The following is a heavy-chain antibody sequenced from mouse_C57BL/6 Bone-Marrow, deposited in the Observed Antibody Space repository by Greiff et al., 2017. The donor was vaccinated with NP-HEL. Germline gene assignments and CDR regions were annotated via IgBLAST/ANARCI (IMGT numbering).Heavy chain of an antibody. CDR1: GFTFSDYY. J-gene: IGHJ3*01. D-gene: IGHD2-5*01. CDR3: ARQNYYSNWFAY. CDR2: ISNGGGSN. V-gene: IGHV5-12*01. Sequence: EVQVVESGGGLVQPGGSLKLSCAASGFTFSDYYMYWVRQTPEKRLEWVAYISNGGGSNYYPDTVKGRFTISRDNAKNTLYLQMSRLKSEDTAMYYCARQNYYSNWFAYWGQGTLVTVSA.